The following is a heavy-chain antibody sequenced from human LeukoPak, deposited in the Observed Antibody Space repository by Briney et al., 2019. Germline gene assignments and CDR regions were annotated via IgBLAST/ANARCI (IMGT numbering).Heavy chain of an antibody. D-gene: IGHD6-19*01. Sequence: GGSLRLSCAASGFTVSSNYMSWVRQAPGKGLEWVSVIYGGGSTYYADSVKGRFTISRDNSKNTLYLQMNSLRAEDTAVYYCARGVRWLDYLDYWGQGTLVTVSS. CDR2: IYGGGST. CDR3: ARGVRWLDYLDY. CDR1: GFTVSSNY. V-gene: IGHV3-53*01. J-gene: IGHJ4*02.